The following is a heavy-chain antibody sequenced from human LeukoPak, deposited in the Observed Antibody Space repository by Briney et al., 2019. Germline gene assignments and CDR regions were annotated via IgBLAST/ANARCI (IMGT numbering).Heavy chain of an antibody. D-gene: IGHD2-15*01. CDR1: GDTFATYW. V-gene: IGHV5-51*01. CDR2: TFPFDSDT. Sequence: GESLKISCQGSGDTFATYWIAWVRQMPGKGLELMGSTFPFDSDTRYSPSFQGQVTFSADKSINTAYLQWSSLKASDTAMYYCARHRLEVDFFDYWGQGTVVTVSS. J-gene: IGHJ4*02. CDR3: ARHRLEVDFFDY.